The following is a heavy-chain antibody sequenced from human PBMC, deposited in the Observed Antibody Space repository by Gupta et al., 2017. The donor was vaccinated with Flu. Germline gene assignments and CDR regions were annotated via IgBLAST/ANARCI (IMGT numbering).Heavy chain of an antibody. J-gene: IGHJ6*02. V-gene: IGHV1-69*01. Sequence: QVQLVQSGAEVKKPGSSVKVSCKASGGTFSSYAISWVRQAPGQGLEWMGGIIPIFGTANYAQKFQGRGTITADEYTSTAYMELSSLRSEDTAVYYCARGGDGDSPRQGYYYGMDVWGQGTTVTVSS. D-gene: IGHD4-17*01. CDR1: GGTFSSYA. CDR3: ARGGDGDSPRQGYYYGMDV. CDR2: IIPIFGTA.